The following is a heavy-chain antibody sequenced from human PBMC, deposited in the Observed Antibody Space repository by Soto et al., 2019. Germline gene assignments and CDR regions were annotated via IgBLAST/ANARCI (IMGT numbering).Heavy chain of an antibody. D-gene: IGHD5-18*01. Sequence: GGSLRLSCAAPGFTFSSYAMSWVRQAPGKGLEWVSAISGSGGSTYYAEYVKGRFTISRDNSKNTLYLQMNSLRAEDTAVYYCAKDPATVDTAMVSYYFDYWGQGTLVTVSS. CDR1: GFTFSSYA. V-gene: IGHV3-23*01. CDR2: ISGSGGST. J-gene: IGHJ4*02. CDR3: AKDPATVDTAMVSYYFDY.